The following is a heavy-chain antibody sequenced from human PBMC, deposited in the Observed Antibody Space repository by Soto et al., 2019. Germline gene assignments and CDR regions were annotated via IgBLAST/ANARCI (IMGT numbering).Heavy chain of an antibody. CDR1: GGTFSSYT. Sequence: SVKVSCKASGGTFSSYTISGVRQAPGQGLEWMGRIIPILGIANYAQKFQGRVTITADKSTSTAYMELSSLRSEDTAVYYCARDRGRYCSGGSRYSNYYYMDVWGKGTTVTVS. D-gene: IGHD2-15*01. J-gene: IGHJ6*03. CDR3: ARDRGRYCSGGSRYSNYYYMDV. V-gene: IGHV1-69*04. CDR2: IIPILGIA.